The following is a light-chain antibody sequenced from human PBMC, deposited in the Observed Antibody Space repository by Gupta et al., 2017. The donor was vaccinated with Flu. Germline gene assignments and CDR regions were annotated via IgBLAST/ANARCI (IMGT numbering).Light chain of an antibody. CDR2: GAS. Sequence: GEGATLSCRASQSVSTYLAWYQQKPGQAPRLLIYGASSRATGIPDRFSGSGSGTDFTLSISRLEPEDFAVYYCQQYGSSPPWTFGQGPKVE. J-gene: IGKJ1*01. V-gene: IGKV3-20*01. CDR3: QQYGSSPPWT. CDR1: QSVSTY.